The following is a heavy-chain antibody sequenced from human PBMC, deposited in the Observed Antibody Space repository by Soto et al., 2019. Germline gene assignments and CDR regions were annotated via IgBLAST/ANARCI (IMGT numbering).Heavy chain of an antibody. CDR1: GFTFSNFA. CDR3: AKDPGELHSGSLYFPD. CDR2: ISYDGNDA. V-gene: IGHV3-30*18. Sequence: QVQLVESGGGVVQPGRSLRLSCAASGFTFSNFAMHWVRQAPGKGLEWVAIISYDGNDADYADSVKGRFTISRDNSKKTLYMQMNSLRPEDTAVYYCAKDPGELHSGSLYFPDWGQGTLVTVSS. D-gene: IGHD1-26*01. J-gene: IGHJ1*01.